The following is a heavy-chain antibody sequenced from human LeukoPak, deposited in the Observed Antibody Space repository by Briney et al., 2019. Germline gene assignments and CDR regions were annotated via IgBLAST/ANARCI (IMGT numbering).Heavy chain of an antibody. J-gene: IGHJ6*03. CDR1: GFTFSSYS. CDR2: ISSSSSSTI. CDR3: ARDSVGSYYYYYMDV. V-gene: IGHV3-48*01. Sequence: GGSLRLSCAASGFTFSSYSMNWVRQAPGKGLEWVSYISSSSSSTIYYADSVKGRFTISRDNAKNSLYLQMNSLRAEDTAVYYCARDSVGSYYYYYMDVWGKGTTVTVSS.